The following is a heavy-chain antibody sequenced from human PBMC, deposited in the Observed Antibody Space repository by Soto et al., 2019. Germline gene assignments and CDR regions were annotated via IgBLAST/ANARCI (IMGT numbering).Heavy chain of an antibody. Sequence: GDSLKISCKGSGYNFAGYWLAWVRHMPGKCLELMGIIYPSDSDTRYRPSFQGQVSISANQSISSAYLQWSSLRASDTAMYYCARGGVSTRTFDYWGQGTPVTASS. J-gene: IGHJ4*02. CDR3: ARGGVSTRTFDY. CDR1: GYNFAGYW. V-gene: IGHV5-51*01. D-gene: IGHD3-3*01. CDR2: IYPSDSDT.